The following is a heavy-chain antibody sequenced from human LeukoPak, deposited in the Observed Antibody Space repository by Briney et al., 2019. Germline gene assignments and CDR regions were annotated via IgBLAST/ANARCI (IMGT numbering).Heavy chain of an antibody. CDR2: ISSSSSTI. Sequence: PGGSLRLSCAASGFTFSSYSMNWVRQAPGKGLEWVSYISSSSSTIYYADSVKGRFTISRDNAKNSLYLQMNSLRAEDTAVYYCARDAYYGSGSYYDYWGQGTLVTVSS. J-gene: IGHJ4*02. V-gene: IGHV3-48*01. D-gene: IGHD3-10*01. CDR3: ARDAYYGSGSYYDY. CDR1: GFTFSSYS.